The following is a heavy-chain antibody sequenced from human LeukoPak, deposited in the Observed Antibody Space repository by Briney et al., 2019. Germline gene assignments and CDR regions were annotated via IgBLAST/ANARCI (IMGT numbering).Heavy chain of an antibody. D-gene: IGHD3-22*01. CDR1: GFTFSDYY. Sequence: GGFMSLSCAASGFTFSDYYMSWIRQAPGKGLEWVSYISSSSSTIYYADSVKGRFTISRDNAKNSLYLQMNSLRAEDTAVYYCASSGYYYDSSGSGDDYWGQGTLVTVSS. CDR3: ASSGYYYDSSGSGDDY. J-gene: IGHJ4*02. V-gene: IGHV3-11*04. CDR2: ISSSSSTI.